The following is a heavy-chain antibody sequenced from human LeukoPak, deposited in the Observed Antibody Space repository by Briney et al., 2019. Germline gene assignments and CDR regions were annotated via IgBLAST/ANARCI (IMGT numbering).Heavy chain of an antibody. CDR3: ARDSYYDYVWGSYRPWYFDY. D-gene: IGHD3-16*02. CDR1: GFTFSSYA. V-gene: IGHV3-23*01. Sequence: PGGSLRLSCAASGFTFSSYAMSWVRQAPGKGLEWVSAISGSGGSTYYADSVKGRFTISRDNAKNSLYLQMNSLRDEDTAVYYCARDSYYDYVWGSYRPWYFDYWGQGTLVTVSS. CDR2: ISGSGGST. J-gene: IGHJ4*02.